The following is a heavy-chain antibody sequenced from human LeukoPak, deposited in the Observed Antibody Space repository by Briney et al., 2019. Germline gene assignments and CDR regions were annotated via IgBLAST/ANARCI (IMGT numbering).Heavy chain of an antibody. CDR3: TSAQVEYYFDY. J-gene: IGHJ4*02. Sequence: GGSLRLSCAASGFTFSSYAMSWVRQAPGKGLEWVSATSGSGGSTYYADSVKGRFTISRDNSKNTLYLQMNSLRAEDTAVYYCTSAQVEYYFDYWGQGTLVTVSS. CDR1: GFTFSSYA. V-gene: IGHV3-23*01. CDR2: TSGSGGST.